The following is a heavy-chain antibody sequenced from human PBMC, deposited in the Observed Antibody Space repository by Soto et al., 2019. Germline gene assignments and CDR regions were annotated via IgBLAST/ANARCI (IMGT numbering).Heavy chain of an antibody. CDR3: ARPNYYDSSGYYRGGDWFDP. CDR1: GYSFTSYW. CDR2: IYPGDSDT. V-gene: IGHV5-51*01. Sequence: GESLKISCKGSGYSFTSYWIGWVRQMPGKGLEWMGIIYPGDSDTRYSPSFQGQVTISADKSISTAYLQWSSLKASDTAMYYCARPNYYDSSGYYRGGDWFDPRGQGTLVTVSS. J-gene: IGHJ5*02. D-gene: IGHD3-22*01.